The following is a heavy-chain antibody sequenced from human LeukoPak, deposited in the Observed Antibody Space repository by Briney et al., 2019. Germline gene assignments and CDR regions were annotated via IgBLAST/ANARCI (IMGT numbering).Heavy chain of an antibody. CDR2: IYYSGST. D-gene: IGHD3-22*01. CDR3: ARDSGGYYYLDS. Sequence: SETLSLTCTVSGASISSSYWSWIRQPPGKGLEWIGHIYYSGSTDYNSSLKSRVSISVDKSKKQVSLKLTSATAADTAVYYCARDSGGYYYLDSWGQGTLVTVSS. J-gene: IGHJ4*02. CDR1: GASISSSY. V-gene: IGHV4-59*01.